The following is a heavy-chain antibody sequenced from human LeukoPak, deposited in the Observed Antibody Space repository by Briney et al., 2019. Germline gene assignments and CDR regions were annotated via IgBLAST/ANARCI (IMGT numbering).Heavy chain of an antibody. CDR2: IYSGGSI. CDR3: ASTSDFWSGYYLDY. CDR1: GFSVSTNY. Sequence: GGSLRLSCAAAGFSVSTNYMSWVRQAPGKGVGWVSLIYSGGSIYYADSVKDRFTISRDNSKNTLYLQMNSLRAEDTAIYYCASTSDFWSGYYLDYWGQGTLVTVSS. J-gene: IGHJ4*02. D-gene: IGHD3-3*01. V-gene: IGHV3-53*01.